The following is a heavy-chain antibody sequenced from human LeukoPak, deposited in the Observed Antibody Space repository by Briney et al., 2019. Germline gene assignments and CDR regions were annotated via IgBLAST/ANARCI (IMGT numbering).Heavy chain of an antibody. J-gene: IGHJ4*02. CDR2: IYYSGST. Sequence: KPSETLSLTCTVSGGSISSSSYYWGWIRQPPGKGLEWIGSIYYSGSTYYNPSLKSRVTIPVDTSKNQFSLRLSSVTAADTAVYYCAACLSATWAIDYWGQGTLVTVSS. V-gene: IGHV4-39*01. D-gene: IGHD1-1*01. CDR1: GGSISSSSYY. CDR3: AACLSATWAIDY.